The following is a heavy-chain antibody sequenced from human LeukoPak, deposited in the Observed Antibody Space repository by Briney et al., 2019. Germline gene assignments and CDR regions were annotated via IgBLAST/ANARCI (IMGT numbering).Heavy chain of an antibody. V-gene: IGHV1-18*01. Sequence: GASVKVSCKASGYTFTTYAITWVRQAPGQGLEWMGLISPYSGSTQYAQKLQGRVTMTTDTSTSTVNMEVRSLTSDDTAVYYCERYREGYCASDSCYRGFDSWGQGTLVTVSS. D-gene: IGHD2-2*01. CDR3: ERYREGYCASDSCYRGFDS. CDR2: ISPYSGST. J-gene: IGHJ5*01. CDR1: GYTFTTYA.